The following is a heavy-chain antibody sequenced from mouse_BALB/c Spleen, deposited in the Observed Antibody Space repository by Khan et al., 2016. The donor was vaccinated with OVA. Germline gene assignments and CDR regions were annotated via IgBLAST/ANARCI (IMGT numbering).Heavy chain of an antibody. Sequence: QVQLQQSGAELARPGASVRMSCEASGYTFTSYTIHWIKLRPGQGLEWIGYINPSNGYTNYNQKFKDKATLTADKSSTTAYMQLSSLTSDDSAVEYGVRDGAYHRIDGWFGYWGQGTLVTVSA. CDR3: VRDGAYHRIDGWFGY. CDR2: INPSNGYT. CDR1: GYTFTSYT. J-gene: IGHJ3*01. V-gene: IGHV1-4*01. D-gene: IGHD2-14*01.